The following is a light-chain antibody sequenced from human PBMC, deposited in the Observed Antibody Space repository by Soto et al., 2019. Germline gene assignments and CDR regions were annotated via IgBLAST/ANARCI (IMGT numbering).Light chain of an antibody. CDR3: CSYAGSPRYV. CDR2: DVS. Sequence: QSALTQPRSVSGSPGQSVTISCTGTSSDVGGYNYVSWYQQHPGKAPKVMIDDVSERPSGVPDRFSGSKSGNTASLTISGLQAEDEADYYCCSYAGSPRYVFGTGTKLTVL. V-gene: IGLV2-11*01. CDR1: SSDVGGYNY. J-gene: IGLJ1*01.